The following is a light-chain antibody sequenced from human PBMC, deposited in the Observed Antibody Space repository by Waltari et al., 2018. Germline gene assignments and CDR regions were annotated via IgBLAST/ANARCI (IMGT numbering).Light chain of an antibody. V-gene: IGKV1-12*01. CDR3: QQSYSTPRT. J-gene: IGKJ1*01. CDR1: PGIGSW. Sequence: DIQMTQSPSSVSASVGDGVTITCRASPGIGSWLTWYQQKPGKAPNLLIYSASSLQSGVPSRFSGSGSGTDFTLTISSLQPEDFATYYCQQSYSTPRTFGQGTKVEIK. CDR2: SAS.